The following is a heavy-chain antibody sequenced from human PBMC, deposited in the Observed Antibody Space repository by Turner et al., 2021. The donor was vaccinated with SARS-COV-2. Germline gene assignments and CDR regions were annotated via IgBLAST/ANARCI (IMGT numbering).Heavy chain of an antibody. CDR1: GFTFSSYG. V-gene: IGHV3-33*06. CDR3: AKEDTALVTRFDY. D-gene: IGHD5-18*01. Sequence: QVQLVESGGGVVQPGRSLSLPCAASGFTFSSYGMHWVRQAQGKGREWVAVIWYDGSNKYYADSVKGRFTISRDNSKNTLYLQMNSLRAEDTAVYYCAKEDTALVTRFDYWGQGTLVTVSS. CDR2: IWYDGSNK. J-gene: IGHJ4*02.